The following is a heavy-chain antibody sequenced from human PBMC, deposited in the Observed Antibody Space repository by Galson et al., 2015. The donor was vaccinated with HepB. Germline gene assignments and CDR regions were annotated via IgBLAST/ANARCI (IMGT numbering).Heavy chain of an antibody. V-gene: IGHV1-3*01. CDR3: ARESYDILTGPHPYYYYGMDV. D-gene: IGHD3-9*01. Sequence: SVKVSCKASGYTFTSYAMHWVRQAPGQRLEWMGWINAGNGNTKYSQKFQGRVTITRDTSASTAYMELSSLRSEDTAVYYCARESYDILTGPHPYYYYGMDVWGQGTTVTVSS. J-gene: IGHJ6*02. CDR2: INAGNGNT. CDR1: GYTFTSYA.